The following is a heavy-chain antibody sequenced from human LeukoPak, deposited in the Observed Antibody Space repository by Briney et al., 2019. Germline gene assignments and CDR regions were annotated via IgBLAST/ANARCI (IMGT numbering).Heavy chain of an antibody. CDR3: ATSSGWKSNIDY. J-gene: IGHJ4*02. CDR2: ISTYNGNT. V-gene: IGHV1-18*01. Sequence: ASVKVSCKASGYTFTSHGISWVRQAPGQGLEWMGWISTYNGNTNYAQKLQGRVSMTTDTSTSTAYMDLRSLRSDDTAVFYCATSSGWKSNIDYWGQGTLVTVSS. D-gene: IGHD6-19*01. CDR1: GYTFTSHG.